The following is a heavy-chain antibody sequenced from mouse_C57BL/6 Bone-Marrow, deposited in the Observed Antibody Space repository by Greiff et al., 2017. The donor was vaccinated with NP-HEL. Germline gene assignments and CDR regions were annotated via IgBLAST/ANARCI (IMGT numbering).Heavy chain of an antibody. J-gene: IGHJ1*03. CDR2: IYPGSGNT. CDR3: ARRYYYGSSDWYFDV. V-gene: IGHV1-76*01. Sequence: VQLVESGAELVRPGASVKLSCKASGYTFTDYYINWVKQRPGQGLEWIARIYPGSGNTYYNEKFKGKATLTAEKSSSTAYMQLSSLTSEDSAVYFCARRYYYGSSDWYFDVWGTGTTVTVSS. CDR1: GYTFTDYY. D-gene: IGHD1-1*01.